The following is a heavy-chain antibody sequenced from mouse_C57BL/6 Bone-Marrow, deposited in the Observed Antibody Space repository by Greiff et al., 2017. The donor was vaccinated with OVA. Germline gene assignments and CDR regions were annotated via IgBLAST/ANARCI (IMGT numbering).Heavy chain of an antibody. J-gene: IGHJ2*01. Sequence: EVQLQQSGPELVKPGASVKISCKASGYSFTDYNMNWVKQSNGKSLEWIGVINPNYGTTSYNQKFKGKATLTVDQSSSTAYMQLNSLTSEDAAVYYCASECGSSEDDLDYWGQGTTLTVSS. D-gene: IGHD1-1*01. CDR1: GYSFTDYN. CDR3: ASECGSSEDDLDY. V-gene: IGHV1-39*01. CDR2: INPNYGTT.